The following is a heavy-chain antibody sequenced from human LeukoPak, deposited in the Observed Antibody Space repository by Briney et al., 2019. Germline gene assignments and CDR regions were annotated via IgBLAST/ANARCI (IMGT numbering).Heavy chain of an antibody. J-gene: IGHJ4*02. CDR2: IKHDGSEK. Sequence: GGSLRLSCAAYGFIFTGYFMSWVRQAPGKGLEWVASIKHDGSEKYYVDSVRGRFTISRDNTKNLLYLQMSSLRAEDTAVYYCATDRGWRTSGYYLYYFEYWGQGTLVTFSS. D-gene: IGHD3-3*01. V-gene: IGHV3-7*01. CDR3: ATDRGWRTSGYYLYYFEY. CDR1: GFIFTGYF.